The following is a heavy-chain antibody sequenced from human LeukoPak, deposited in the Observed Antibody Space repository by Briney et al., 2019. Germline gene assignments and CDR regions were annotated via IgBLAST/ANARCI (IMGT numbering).Heavy chain of an antibody. V-gene: IGHV3-30*18. CDR3: VKDGSYCSSISCYFDS. Sequence: GGPLRLSCAASGFTFSSYGMHWVRQAPGKGLEWVAVISYDGSNKYYADSVKGRFTISRDNSKNTLYLQMNSLRAEDTAVYYCVKDGSYCSSISCYFDSWGQGTLVTVSS. CDR1: GFTFSSYG. J-gene: IGHJ4*02. D-gene: IGHD2-2*01. CDR2: ISYDGSNK.